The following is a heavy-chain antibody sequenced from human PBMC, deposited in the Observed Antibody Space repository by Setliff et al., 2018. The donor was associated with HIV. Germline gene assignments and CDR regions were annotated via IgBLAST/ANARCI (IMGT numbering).Heavy chain of an antibody. Sequence: GGSLRLSCAASGFTFSGYNLNWVRQAPGKGLGWVSSISGSSGYEYYADSVKGRFTISRDNARNSLYLQLNSLRAEDTAVYYCARAYEIADHYDYWGQGTLVTVSS. CDR2: ISGSSGYE. CDR3: ARAYEIADHYDY. J-gene: IGHJ4*02. V-gene: IGHV3-21*04. CDR1: GFTFSGYN. D-gene: IGHD6-13*01.